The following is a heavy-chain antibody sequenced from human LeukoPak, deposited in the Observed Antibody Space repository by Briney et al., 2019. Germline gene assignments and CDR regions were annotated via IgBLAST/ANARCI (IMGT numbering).Heavy chain of an antibody. CDR2: IYTSGST. V-gene: IGHV4-4*07. CDR3: ARGSPREGAFDI. Sequence: SETLSLTCTVSGGSISSYYWSWIRQPAGKGLEWIGRIYTSGSTNYNPSLKSRVSMSVDTSKNQFSLKLSSVTAADTAVYYCARGSPREGAFDIWGQGTMVTVSS. CDR1: GGSISSYY. J-gene: IGHJ3*02.